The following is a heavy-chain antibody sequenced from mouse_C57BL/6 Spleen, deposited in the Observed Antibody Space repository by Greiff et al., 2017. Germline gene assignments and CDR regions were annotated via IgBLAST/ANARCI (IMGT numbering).Heavy chain of an antibody. CDR2: INYDGSST. J-gene: IGHJ1*03. D-gene: IGHD1-1*01. CDR1: GFTFSDYY. CDR3: ARDIDYGSSYGYFDV. Sequence: EVHLVESEGGLVQPGSSMKLSCTASGFTFSDYYMAWVRQVPEKGLEWVANINYDGSSTYYLDSLKSRFIISRDNAKNILYLQMSSLKSEDTATYYCARDIDYGSSYGYFDVWGTGTTVTVSS. V-gene: IGHV5-16*01.